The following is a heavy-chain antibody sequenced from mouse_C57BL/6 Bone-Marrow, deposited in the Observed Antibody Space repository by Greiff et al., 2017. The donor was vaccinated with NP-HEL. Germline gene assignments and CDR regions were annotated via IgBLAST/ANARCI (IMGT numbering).Heavy chain of an antibody. Sequence: VKLQESGAELVKPGASVKMSCKASGYTFTSYWITWVKQRPGQGLEWIGDIYPGSGSTNYNEKFKSKATLTVDTSSSTAYMQLSSLTSEDSAVYYCARSSKAWFAYWGQGTLVTVSA. V-gene: IGHV1-55*01. J-gene: IGHJ3*01. D-gene: IGHD1-1*01. CDR1: GYTFTSYW. CDR3: ARSSKAWFAY. CDR2: IYPGSGST.